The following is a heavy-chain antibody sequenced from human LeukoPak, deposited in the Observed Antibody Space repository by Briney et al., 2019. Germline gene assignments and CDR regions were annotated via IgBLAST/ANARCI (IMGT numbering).Heavy chain of an antibody. CDR3: ARAGTTGTTGFDY. CDR1: GGTFSSYA. CDR2: IIPIFGTA. J-gene: IGHJ4*02. Sequence: ASVKVSCKASGGTFSSYAISWVRQAPGQGLEWMGGIIPIFGTANYAQKFQVRVTITTDESTSTAYMELSSLRSEDTAVYYCARAGTTGTTGFDYWGQGTLVTVSS. V-gene: IGHV1-69*05. D-gene: IGHD1-1*01.